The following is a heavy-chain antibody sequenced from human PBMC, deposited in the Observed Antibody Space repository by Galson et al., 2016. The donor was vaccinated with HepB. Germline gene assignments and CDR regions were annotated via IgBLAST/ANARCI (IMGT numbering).Heavy chain of an antibody. CDR1: GFTFSRYG. Sequence: SLRLSCAASGFTFSRYGMHWVRQAPGKGLEWVAVIWSDGSNRYYADSVKGRFTISRDNSKNTLYLQMNSLRAEDTAGYYCARESIFWTGSVCLNNYYYCMDAWGQGATVTVSS. CDR3: ARESIFWTGSVCLNNYYYCMDA. V-gene: IGHV3-33*01. CDR2: IWSDGSNR. D-gene: IGHD2-8*02. J-gene: IGHJ6*02.